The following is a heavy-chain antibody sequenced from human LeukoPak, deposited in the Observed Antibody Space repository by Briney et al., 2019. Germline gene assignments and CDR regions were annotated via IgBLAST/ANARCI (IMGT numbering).Heavy chain of an antibody. J-gene: IGHJ4*02. CDR2: ISAHNGNT. Sequence: ASVKVSCKASGYTFTSYGISWVRQAPGQGLQWMGWISAHNGNTNYAQKLQGRVTMTTDTSTSTVYMEVRSLRSDDTAVYYCARAGTTLLLDYWGQGTLATVSS. D-gene: IGHD4-11*01. V-gene: IGHV1-18*01. CDR3: ARAGTTLLLDY. CDR1: GYTFTSYG.